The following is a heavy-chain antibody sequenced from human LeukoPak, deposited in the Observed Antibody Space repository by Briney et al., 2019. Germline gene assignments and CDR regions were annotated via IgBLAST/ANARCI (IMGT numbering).Heavy chain of an antibody. CDR2: IYNSGNT. Sequence: PSETLSLTCTVSGGSISSGSYYWSWIRQPAGKGLEWIGRIYNSGNTNYNPSLKSRVTISVDTSKNQFSLKLSSVTAADTAVYYCARETSQKGAHYMDVWGKGTTVTISS. CDR3: ARETSQKGAHYMDV. D-gene: IGHD3-16*01. V-gene: IGHV4-61*10. J-gene: IGHJ6*03. CDR1: GGSISSGSYY.